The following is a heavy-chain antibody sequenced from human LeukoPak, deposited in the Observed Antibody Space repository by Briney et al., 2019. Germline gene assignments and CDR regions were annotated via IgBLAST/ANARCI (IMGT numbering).Heavy chain of an antibody. CDR2: IYYSGST. CDR1: GGSISSYY. CDR3: ARGTGVDFDY. Sequence: SETLSLTCTVSGGSISSYYWSWIRQPPGKRLEWIGYIYYSGSTNYNPSLKSRVTISVDTSKNQFSLKLSSVTAADTAVYYCARGTGVDFDYWGQGTLVTVSS. V-gene: IGHV4-59*01. D-gene: IGHD1-1*01. J-gene: IGHJ4*02.